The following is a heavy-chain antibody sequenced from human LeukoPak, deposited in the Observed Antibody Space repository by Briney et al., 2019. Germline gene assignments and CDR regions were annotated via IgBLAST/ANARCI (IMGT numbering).Heavy chain of an antibody. CDR2: IKLDGSEK. V-gene: IGHV3-7*03. D-gene: IGHD3-3*01. Sequence: PGGSLRLSCVASGFTFGKYWMSWVRQAPGKGLEWVANIKLDGSEKNYMDSVKGRFTISRDNTKNSLCLQMNSLRVEDTAVFYCARDQYDTWSRRGNFDSWGQGTLVIVSS. CDR3: ARDQYDTWSRRGNFDS. J-gene: IGHJ4*02. CDR1: GFTFGKYW.